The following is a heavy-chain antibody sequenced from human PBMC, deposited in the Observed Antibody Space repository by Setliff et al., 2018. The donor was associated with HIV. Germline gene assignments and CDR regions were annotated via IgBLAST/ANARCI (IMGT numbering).Heavy chain of an antibody. CDR3: ARPRRVRSRAWYWFDI. D-gene: IGHD6-19*01. V-gene: IGHV4-38-2*01. CDR1: GYSINSGFS. CDR2: IYQSGSI. Sequence: SETLSLTCAASGYSINSGFSRAWIRRPPGQGPQWIGSIYQSGSIYYNPSLQSRVTISVDSSKNQFSLNLFSVTAADTAVYYCARPRRVRSRAWYWFDIWGQGTLVTVSS. J-gene: IGHJ5*02.